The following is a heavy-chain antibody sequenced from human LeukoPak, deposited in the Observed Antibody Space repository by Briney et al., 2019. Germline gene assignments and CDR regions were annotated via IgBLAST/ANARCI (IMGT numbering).Heavy chain of an antibody. Sequence: GGSLRLSCAASEFTFSNYGMHWVRQAPGKGLEWVAVISYDGTNKYYADSVKGRFTISRDNSNNTLYLQMSSLRAEDTAVYYCAKWDSTWHFQHWGQGTLVTVSS. D-gene: IGHD6-13*01. J-gene: IGHJ1*01. V-gene: IGHV3-30*18. CDR1: EFTFSNYG. CDR3: AKWDSTWHFQH. CDR2: ISYDGTNK.